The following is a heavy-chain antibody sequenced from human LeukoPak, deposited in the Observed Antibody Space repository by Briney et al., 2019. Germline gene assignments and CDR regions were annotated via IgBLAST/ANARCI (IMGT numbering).Heavy chain of an antibody. CDR2: ISWNSGNI. CDR1: GFTFDDYA. J-gene: IGHJ4*02. CDR3: AKDSRVLWYYYGSGSYYYFDY. V-gene: IGHV3-9*01. Sequence: GGSLRLSCTASGFTFDDYAMHWVRQPPGKGLEWVAGISWNSGNIDYADSLKGRFTISRDNSKNTLYLQMNSLRAEDTAVYYCAKDSRVLWYYYGSGSYYYFDYWGQGTLVTVSS. D-gene: IGHD3-10*01.